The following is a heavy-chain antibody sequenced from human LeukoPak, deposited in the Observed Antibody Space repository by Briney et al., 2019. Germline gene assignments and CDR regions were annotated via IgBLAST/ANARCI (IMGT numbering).Heavy chain of an antibody. J-gene: IGHJ4*02. Sequence: GGSLRLSCAASGFTFSSNSMIWVRQAPGKGLEWVSYISSSGTAIYYADSVKGRFTISRDNDKNSLYLQMNSLRDEDTAVYYCARGAAGAYWGQGTLVTVSS. D-gene: IGHD7-27*01. CDR2: ISSSGTAI. CDR3: ARGAAGAY. V-gene: IGHV3-48*02. CDR1: GFTFSSNS.